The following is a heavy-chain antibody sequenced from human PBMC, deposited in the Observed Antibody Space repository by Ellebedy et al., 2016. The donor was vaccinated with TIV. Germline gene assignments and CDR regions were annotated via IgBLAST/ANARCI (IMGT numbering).Heavy chain of an antibody. V-gene: IGHV3-7*01. CDR3: ARRGSYGDYAVQVNSWFDR. CDR1: GISFRSYW. Sequence: PGGSLRLSCAASGISFRSYWMSWVRQAPGKGLEWVANIYQDGSDQYYVDSVKGRFTISRDNAKNSLLLQMNSLRAEDMAVYYCARRGSYGDYAVQVNSWFDRWGRGTLVTVSS. D-gene: IGHD3-16*01. J-gene: IGHJ5*02. CDR2: IYQDGSDQ.